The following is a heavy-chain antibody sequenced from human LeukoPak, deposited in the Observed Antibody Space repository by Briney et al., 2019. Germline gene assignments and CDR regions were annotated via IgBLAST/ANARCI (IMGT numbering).Heavy chain of an antibody. CDR2: INPSGGST. V-gene: IGHV1-46*02. Sequence: ASVKVSCKASGGTFNNYAISWVRQAPGQGLEWMGIINPSGGSTSYAQKFQGRVTMTRDMFTSTVYMELSSLRSEDTAVYYCARDRVNDYVDYWGQGTLVTVSS. J-gene: IGHJ4*02. CDR3: ARDRVNDYVDY. CDR1: GGTFNNYA.